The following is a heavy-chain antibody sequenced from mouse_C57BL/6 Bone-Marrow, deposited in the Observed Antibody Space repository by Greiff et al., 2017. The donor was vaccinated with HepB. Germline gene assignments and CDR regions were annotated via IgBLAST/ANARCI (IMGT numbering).Heavy chain of an antibody. CDR2: IDPSDSYT. V-gene: IGHV1-69*01. J-gene: IGHJ2*01. D-gene: IGHD1-1*01. Sequence: LQQPGAELVMPGASVKLSCKASGYTFTSYWMHWVKQRPGQGLEWIGEIDPSDSYTNYNQKFKGKSTLTVDKSSSTAYMQLSSLTSEDSAVYYCARYGYYGSSYGDYWGQGTTLTVSS. CDR3: ARYGYYGSSYGDY. CDR1: GYTFTSYW.